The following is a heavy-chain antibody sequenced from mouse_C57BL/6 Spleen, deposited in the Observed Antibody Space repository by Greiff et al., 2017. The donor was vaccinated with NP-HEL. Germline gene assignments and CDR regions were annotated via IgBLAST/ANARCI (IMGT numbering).Heavy chain of an antibody. CDR1: GYSITSGYY. Sequence: EVKLMESGPGLVKPSQSLSLTCSVTGYSITSGYYWNWIRQFPGNKLEWMGYISYDGSNNYNPSLKNRISITRDTSKNQFFLKLNSVTTEDTATYYCARENDYDGSYAMDYWGQGTSVTVSS. CDR2: ISYDGSN. J-gene: IGHJ4*01. D-gene: IGHD2-4*01. V-gene: IGHV3-6*01. CDR3: ARENDYDGSYAMDY.